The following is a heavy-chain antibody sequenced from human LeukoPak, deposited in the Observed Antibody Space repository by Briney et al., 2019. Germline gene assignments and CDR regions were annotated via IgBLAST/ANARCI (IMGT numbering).Heavy chain of an antibody. D-gene: IGHD6-19*01. CDR1: GYPFTSYD. CDR2: MNPNSGNT. V-gene: IGHV1-8*03. J-gene: IGHJ6*03. CDR3: ARGADSSGWSYYYYYYMDV. Sequence: ASVKVSCKASGYPFTSYDINWVRQATGQGLEWAGWMNPNSGNTGYAQKFQGRVTITRNTSISTAYMELSSLRSEDTAVYYCARGADSSGWSYYYYYYMDVWGKGTTVTVSS.